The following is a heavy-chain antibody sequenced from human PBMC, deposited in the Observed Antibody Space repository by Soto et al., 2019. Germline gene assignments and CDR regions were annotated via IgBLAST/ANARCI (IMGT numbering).Heavy chain of an antibody. CDR3: ARGGVTTRPGEGSFAY. Sequence: QVQLQESGPGLVKPSETLSLTCTVSGGSISSYYWSWIRQPPGKGLEWIGYIYYSGSTNYNPSPTSRVTRSVYTYKKQFSLKLSSVTAADTAVYYCARGGVTTRPGEGSFAYWGQGTLVTVSS. D-gene: IGHD4-4*01. CDR2: IYYSGST. J-gene: IGHJ4*02. CDR1: GGSISSYY. V-gene: IGHV4-59*01.